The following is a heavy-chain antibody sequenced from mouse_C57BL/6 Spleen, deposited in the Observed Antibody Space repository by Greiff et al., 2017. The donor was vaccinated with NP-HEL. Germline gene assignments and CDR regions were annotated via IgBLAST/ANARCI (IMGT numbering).Heavy chain of an antibody. Sequence: EVKLVESGGGLVKPGGSLKLSCAASGFTFSDYGMHWVRQAPEKGLEWVAYISSGSSTNYYADTVKGRFTISRDNAKNTLFLQMTSLGAEDTAMYYCARSDGYYPDYWGQGTTLTVSS. V-gene: IGHV5-17*01. CDR3: ARSDGYYPDY. CDR1: GFTFSDYG. J-gene: IGHJ2*01. D-gene: IGHD2-3*01. CDR2: ISSGSSTN.